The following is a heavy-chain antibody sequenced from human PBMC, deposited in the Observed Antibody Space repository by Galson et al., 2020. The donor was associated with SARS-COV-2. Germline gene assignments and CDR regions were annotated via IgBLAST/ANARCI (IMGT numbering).Heavy chain of an antibody. D-gene: IGHD6-19*01. CDR3: ARAVAGTYYYGMDV. J-gene: IGHJ6*02. CDR1: GFTFSSYA. CDR2: ISYDGSNK. V-gene: IGHV3-30*04. Sequence: GESLKISCAASGFTFSSYAMHWVRQAPGKGLELVAVISYDGSNKYYADSVKGRFTISRDNSKNTLYLQMNSLRAEDTAVYYCARAVAGTYYYGMDVWGQGTTVTVSS.